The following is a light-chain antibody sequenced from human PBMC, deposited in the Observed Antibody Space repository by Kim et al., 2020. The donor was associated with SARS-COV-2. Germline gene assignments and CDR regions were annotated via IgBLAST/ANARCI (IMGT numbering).Light chain of an antibody. J-gene: IGLJ3*02. CDR1: SGSIASNY. Sequence: NFMLTQPHSVSESPGMTVTISCTRSSGSIASNYVQWYQQRPGSAPTTVIYEDNQRPSGVPDRFSGSIDSSSNSASLTISGLKTEDEADYYCQSYDSSNWVFGGGTKLTVL. CDR2: EDN. CDR3: QSYDSSNWV. V-gene: IGLV6-57*04.